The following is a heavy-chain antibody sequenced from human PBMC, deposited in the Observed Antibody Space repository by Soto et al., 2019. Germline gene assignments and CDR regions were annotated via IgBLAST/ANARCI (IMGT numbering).Heavy chain of an antibody. D-gene: IGHD3-9*01. CDR1: GFTFSSYG. CDR3: ARDRPFYDILTGYYYYYYGMDV. V-gene: IGHV3-33*01. J-gene: IGHJ6*02. Sequence: GWSLRLSCAASGFTFSSYGMHWVRQAPGKGLEWVAVIWYDGSNKYYADSVKGRFTISRDNSKNTLYLQMNSLRAEDTAVYYCARDRPFYDILTGYYYYYYGMDVWGQGTTVTLYS. CDR2: IWYDGSNK.